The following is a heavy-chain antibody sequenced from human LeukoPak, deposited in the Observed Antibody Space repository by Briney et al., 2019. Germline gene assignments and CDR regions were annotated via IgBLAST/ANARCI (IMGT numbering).Heavy chain of an antibody. V-gene: IGHV3-30*04. CDR2: ISSDGSLI. J-gene: IGHJ4*02. Sequence: GGSLRLSCVASGFTLSPFPMHWVRQAPGKGLEWVAMISSDGSLIYYTDSVWGRFIISRDNSKNSVYLETNNLRPDDTAVYYCARDLGMAEAGTAHFDYWGQGTQVTVSS. D-gene: IGHD6-13*01. CDR3: ARDLGMAEAGTAHFDY. CDR1: GFTLSPFP.